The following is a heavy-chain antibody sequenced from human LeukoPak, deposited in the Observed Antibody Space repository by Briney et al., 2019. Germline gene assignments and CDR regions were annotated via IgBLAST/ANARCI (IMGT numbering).Heavy chain of an antibody. D-gene: IGHD3-22*01. Sequence: PSETLSLTCAVPGGSISSGGYSWRWIRQPPGKGLEWIGYIYYSGSTYYNPSLKSRVTISVDTSKNQFSLKLSSVTAADTAVYYCARVTYDSSGYLRGGLDYWGQGTLVTVSS. J-gene: IGHJ4*02. CDR2: IYYSGST. CDR3: ARVTYDSSGYLRGGLDY. V-gene: IGHV4-30-4*07. CDR1: GGSISSGGYS.